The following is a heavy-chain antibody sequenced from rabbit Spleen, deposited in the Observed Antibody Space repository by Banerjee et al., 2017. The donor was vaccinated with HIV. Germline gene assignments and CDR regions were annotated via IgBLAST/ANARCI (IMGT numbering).Heavy chain of an antibody. CDR1: GFSFSSSYY. CDR3: ARDLAGAIGWNFYL. CDR2: IYVVGSGAT. J-gene: IGHJ4*01. Sequence: QSLEESGGDLVKPGASLTLTCTASGFSFSSSYYMCWVRQAPGKGLQWIGCIYVVGSGATYYASWAKGRFTISKASSTTVTLQMTSLTAADTATYLCARDLAGAIGWNFYLWGQGTLVTVS. V-gene: IGHV1S40*01. D-gene: IGHD4-1*01.